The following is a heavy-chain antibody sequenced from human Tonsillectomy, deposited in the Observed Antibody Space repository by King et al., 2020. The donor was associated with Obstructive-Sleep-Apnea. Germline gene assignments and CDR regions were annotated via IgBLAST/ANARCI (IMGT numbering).Heavy chain of an antibody. J-gene: IGHJ4*02. CDR2: INHSGST. D-gene: IGHD6-19*01. CDR3: ARATPSSIAVAGNDY. CDR1: GGSFSGYY. Sequence: VQLQQWGAGLLKPSETLSLTCAVYGGSFSGYYWSWIRQPPGKGLEWIGEINHSGSTNYNPSLKSRVTISVDTSKNQFSLKLSSVTAADTAVYYCARATPSSIAVAGNDYWGQGTLVTVSS. V-gene: IGHV4-34*01.